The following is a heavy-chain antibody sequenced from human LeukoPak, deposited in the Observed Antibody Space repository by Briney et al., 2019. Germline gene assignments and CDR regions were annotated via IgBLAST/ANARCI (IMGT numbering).Heavy chain of an antibody. Sequence: GASVKVSCKASGYTFTGYYMHWVRQAPGQGLEWMGWINPNSGGTNYAQKFQGRVTMTRDTSIRTAYMEPSRLRSDDTAVYYCARVLFYSSGNKSNRVDYWGQGTLVTVSS. CDR1: GYTFTGYY. CDR3: ARVLFYSSGNKSNRVDY. D-gene: IGHD6-19*01. V-gene: IGHV1-2*02. J-gene: IGHJ4*02. CDR2: INPNSGGT.